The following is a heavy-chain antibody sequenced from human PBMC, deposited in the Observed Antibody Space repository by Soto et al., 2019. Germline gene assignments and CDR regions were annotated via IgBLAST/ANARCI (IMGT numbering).Heavy chain of an antibody. Sequence: QVHLVQSGAEVKKPGASVKVSCKGSGYGFTTYGITWVRQAPGQGLEWMAWISAHNGNTNYAQKLQARVTVTRDTSTSTAYRELRCLRSAVTAVYYGARGRYGDYWGQGALVTVSS. CDR2: ISAHNGNT. D-gene: IGHD1-1*01. CDR3: ARGRYGDY. V-gene: IGHV1-18*01. J-gene: IGHJ4*02. CDR1: GYGFTTYG.